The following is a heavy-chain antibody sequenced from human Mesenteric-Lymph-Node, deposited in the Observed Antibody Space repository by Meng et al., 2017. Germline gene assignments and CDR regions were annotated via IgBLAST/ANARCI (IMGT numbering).Heavy chain of an antibody. CDR1: GFTFSDHL. CDR3: TGGRGGCAPSDY. J-gene: IGHJ4*02. CDR2: SRSKFSSYTT. Sequence: GESLKISCVASGFTFSDHLMDWVRQAPGEGLEWVGRSRSKFSSYTTEYAASVRGRFTVSRDESKNLFYLQMNNLRAEDTAVYYCTGGRGGCAPSDYWGQGTLVTVSS. V-gene: IGHV3-72*01. D-gene: IGHD1-1*01.